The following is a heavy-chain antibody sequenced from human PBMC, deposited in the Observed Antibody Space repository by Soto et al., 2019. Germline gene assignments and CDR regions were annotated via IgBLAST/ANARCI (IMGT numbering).Heavy chain of an antibody. Sequence: EVQLVESGGGLVQPGGSLRLYCVGSGFMFDSFAMNWVRQAPGKGLEWVAYINGGSDSIYYAESVKGRFTISRDNARNSLSLQMNSLSDEDTAVYYSAKSGDSAGWGIDFWGQGTLVTVSS. V-gene: IGHV3-48*02. CDR2: INGGSDSI. J-gene: IGHJ4*02. CDR3: AKSGDSAGWGIDF. D-gene: IGHD6-19*01. CDR1: GFMFDSFA.